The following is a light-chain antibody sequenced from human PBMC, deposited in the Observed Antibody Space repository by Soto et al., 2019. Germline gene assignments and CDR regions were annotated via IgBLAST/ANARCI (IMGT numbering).Light chain of an antibody. J-gene: IGKJ2*01. V-gene: IGKV1-5*01. Sequence: DIQMTQSPSTLSASVGDRVTITCRASQSISTWLAWYQQKPGKAPRFLIYDASNLESGVPSRFSGSGSGTEFTLTISSLQPDDFATYYCQQYNSYPYTFGRGTKLEIK. CDR1: QSISTW. CDR2: DAS. CDR3: QQYNSYPYT.